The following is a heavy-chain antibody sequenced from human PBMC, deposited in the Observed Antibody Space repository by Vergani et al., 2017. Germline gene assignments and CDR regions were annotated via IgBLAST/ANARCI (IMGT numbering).Heavy chain of an antibody. V-gene: IGHV3-33*08. Sequence: VQLVESGGGLVKPGGSLRLSCVASGFTFSHYSMNWVRQAPGKGLEWVAVIWYDESNKDYADYVKGRFTISRDNSKHTLYLQMHSLRDEDTAVYYCARDLRSFQWNDMGDNWGQGTMVTVSS. J-gene: IGHJ3*02. CDR3: ARDLRSFQWNDMGDN. D-gene: IGHD1-1*01. CDR2: IWYDESNK. CDR1: GFTFSHYS.